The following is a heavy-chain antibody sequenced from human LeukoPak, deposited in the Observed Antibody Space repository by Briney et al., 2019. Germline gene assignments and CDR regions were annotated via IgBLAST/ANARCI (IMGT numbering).Heavy chain of an antibody. J-gene: IGHJ6*02. Sequence: GGSLRLSCAASGFTFSDYYMSWIRQAPGKGLEWVSYISSSGSTIYYADSVKGRFTISRDNAKNPLYLQMNSLRAEDTAVYYCVRDPGYSGYDSSGMDVWGQGTTVTVSS. CDR2: ISSSGSTI. CDR1: GFTFSDYY. V-gene: IGHV3-11*01. D-gene: IGHD5-12*01. CDR3: VRDPGYSGYDSSGMDV.